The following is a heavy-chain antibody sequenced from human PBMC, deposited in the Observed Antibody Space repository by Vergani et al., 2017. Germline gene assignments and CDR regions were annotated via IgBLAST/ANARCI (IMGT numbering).Heavy chain of an antibody. J-gene: IGHJ3*01. V-gene: IGHV3-48*01. CDR1: GFDFSSYI. CDR2: VSTGTKSQ. D-gene: IGHD2-2*01. CDR3: AREYSSTSGRAFDF. Sequence: QLVESGGGWVQPGGSLRLSCVVSGFDFSSYIMNWVRQAPGKGLEWVSFVSTGTKSQSYAESVKGRFTISRDSAKNSLYLQMDSLRAEDTAVYFCAREYSSTSGRAFDFWGQGTKVTVSS.